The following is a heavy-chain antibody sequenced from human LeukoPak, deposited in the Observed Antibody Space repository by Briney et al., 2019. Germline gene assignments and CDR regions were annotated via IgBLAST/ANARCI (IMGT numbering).Heavy chain of an antibody. CDR2: IYSSGST. Sequence: PSETLSLTCTVSGGSISSGNYYWSWIRQPAGKGLEWIVRIYSSGSTNYNPSLKSRLTISVDTSKNQFYLTLRSVTAADTALYYCARIRDGGYEYYYYYMDVWGKGTTVTVSS. CDR3: ARIRDGGYEYYYYYMDV. D-gene: IGHD3-22*01. J-gene: IGHJ6*03. V-gene: IGHV4-61*02. CDR1: GGSISSGNYY.